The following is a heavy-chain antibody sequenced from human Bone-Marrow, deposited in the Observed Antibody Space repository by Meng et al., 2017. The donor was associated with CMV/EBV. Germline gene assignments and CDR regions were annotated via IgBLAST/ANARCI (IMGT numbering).Heavy chain of an antibody. CDR2: IIPILGIA. V-gene: IGHV1-69*08. CDR3: AREDSSGYSYYFDY. Sequence: QVQLVQSGAGVKKTGSSVKVSCKAFGGTFSSNTISWVRQAPGQGLEWMGRIIPILGIANYAQKFQGRVTITADKSTSTAYMELSSLRSEDTAVYYCAREDSSGYSYYFDYWGQGTLVTVSS. D-gene: IGHD3-22*01. J-gene: IGHJ4*02. CDR1: GGTFSSNT.